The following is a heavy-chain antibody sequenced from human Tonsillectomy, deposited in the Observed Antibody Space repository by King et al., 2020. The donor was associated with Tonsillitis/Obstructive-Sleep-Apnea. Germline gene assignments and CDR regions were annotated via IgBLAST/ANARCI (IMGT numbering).Heavy chain of an antibody. CDR2: IYWDDDK. D-gene: IGHD3-3*01. CDR3: ARGSYDFDAFDI. CDR1: GFSLSTGGVG. Sequence: TLEESGPTLVKPTQTLTLTCTFSGFSLSTGGVGVGWIRQPPGQALEWLALIYWDDDKSYSPSLKSRLTITKDTSKNQVVLTMTNMDPVDTATYYCARGSYDFDAFDIWGQGTMVTVSS. J-gene: IGHJ3*02. V-gene: IGHV2-5*02.